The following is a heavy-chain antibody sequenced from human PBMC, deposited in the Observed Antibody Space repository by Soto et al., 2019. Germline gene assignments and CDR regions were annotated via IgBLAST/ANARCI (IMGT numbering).Heavy chain of an antibody. CDR1: GGSISSGDYY. CDR2: IYYSGST. D-gene: IGHD3-10*01. J-gene: IGHJ4*02. CDR3: ARLPGSGRKAYYFDY. Sequence: QVQLQESGPGLVKPSQTLSLTCTVSGGSISSGDYYWSWIRQPPGKGLEWIGYIYYSGSTYYNPSLKSRVTISVDTSKNQFSLKLSSVTAADTAVYYCARLPGSGRKAYYFDYWGQGTLVTVSS. V-gene: IGHV4-30-4*01.